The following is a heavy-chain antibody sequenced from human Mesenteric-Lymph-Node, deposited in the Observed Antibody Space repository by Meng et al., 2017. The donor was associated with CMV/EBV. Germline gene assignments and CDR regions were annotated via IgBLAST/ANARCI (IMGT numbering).Heavy chain of an antibody. Sequence: SETLSLTCAVYGGSFRGYYWSWIRQPPGKGLEWIGEINHSGSTKYNPSLKSRVTISVDTSKNQFSLNLTSVTAADAAAYYCARVFKLGSFFWFDPWGQGTLVTVSS. V-gene: IGHV4-34*01. CDR1: GGSFRGYY. J-gene: IGHJ5*02. CDR2: INHSGST. CDR3: ARVFKLGSFFWFDP. D-gene: IGHD1-7*01.